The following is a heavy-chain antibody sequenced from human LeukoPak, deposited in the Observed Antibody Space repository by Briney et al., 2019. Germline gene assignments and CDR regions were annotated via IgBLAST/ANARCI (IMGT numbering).Heavy chain of an antibody. Sequence: PSETLSLTCTVSGDSISSSSHYGGWIRQPPGKGLEWIGSFHYSGSTYYNPSLKSRVTISVDTSKNQFSLKVSSVTAADTAVYSCARHRAGTFYDAFDIWGLGTMVTVSS. V-gene: IGHV4-39*01. D-gene: IGHD4/OR15-4a*01. J-gene: IGHJ3*02. CDR2: FHYSGST. CDR3: ARHRAGTFYDAFDI. CDR1: GDSISSSSHY.